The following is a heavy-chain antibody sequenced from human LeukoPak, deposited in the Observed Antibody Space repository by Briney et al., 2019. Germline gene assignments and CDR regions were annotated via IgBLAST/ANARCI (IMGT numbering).Heavy chain of an antibody. CDR1: GFTFSSYA. Sequence: GGSLRLSCAASGFTFSSYAMHWVRQAPGKGLEWVAVISYDGSNKYSADSVKGRFTISRDNSKNTLYLQMNSLRAEDTAVYCCARSSGSFLAAGFDYWGQGTLVTVSS. D-gene: IGHD1-26*01. V-gene: IGHV3-30-3*01. J-gene: IGHJ4*02. CDR3: ARSSGSFLAAGFDY. CDR2: ISYDGSNK.